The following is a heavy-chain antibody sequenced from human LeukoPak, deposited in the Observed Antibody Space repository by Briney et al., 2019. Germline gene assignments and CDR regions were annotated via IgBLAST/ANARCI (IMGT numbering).Heavy chain of an antibody. CDR3: ARDIFLTVGGSTSED. V-gene: IGHV1-2*02. CDR1: GYTFTGYY. J-gene: IGHJ4*02. CDR2: INPNSGGT. Sequence: ASVKVSCKASGYTFTGYYMHWVRQAPGQGLEWMGWINPNSGGTNYAQKFQGRVTMTRDTSISTAYMELSRLRSDDTAVYYCARDIFLTVGGSTSEDWGQGTLVTVSS. D-gene: IGHD2-2*01.